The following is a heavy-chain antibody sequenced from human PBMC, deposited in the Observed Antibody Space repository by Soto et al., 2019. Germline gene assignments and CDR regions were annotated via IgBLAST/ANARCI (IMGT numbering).Heavy chain of an antibody. CDR2: ISWNSGSI. D-gene: IGHD6-6*01. CDR3: AKDVGIAARPSYYFDY. J-gene: IGHJ4*02. V-gene: IGHV3-9*01. Sequence: SLRLSCAASGFTFDDYAMHWVRQAPGKGLEWVSGISWNSGSIGYADSVKGRFTISRDNAKNSLYLQMNSLRAEDTALYYCAKDVGIAARPSYYFDYWGQGTLVTVSS. CDR1: GFTFDDYA.